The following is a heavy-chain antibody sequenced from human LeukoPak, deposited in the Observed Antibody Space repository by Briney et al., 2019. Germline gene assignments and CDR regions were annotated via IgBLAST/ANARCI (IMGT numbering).Heavy chain of an antibody. Sequence: GGSLRLSCAASEFTFSRYTMNWVRQAPGKGLEWVSSITGSSTYIYYSDSVRGRFTISRDNANNSLYLQMNSLRAEDTAVYYCAKDYIVLMVYAGALFDYWGQGTLVTVSS. D-gene: IGHD2-8*01. J-gene: IGHJ4*02. CDR1: EFTFSRYT. CDR2: ITGSSTYI. V-gene: IGHV3-21*04. CDR3: AKDYIVLMVYAGALFDY.